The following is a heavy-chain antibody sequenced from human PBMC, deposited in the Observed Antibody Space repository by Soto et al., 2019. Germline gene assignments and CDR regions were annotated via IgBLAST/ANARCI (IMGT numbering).Heavy chain of an antibody. V-gene: IGHV3-23*01. D-gene: IGHD1-26*01. J-gene: IGHJ6*02. CDR2: ISGSGGST. Sequence: GGSLRLSCAASEFTFSNYAMSWVRQAPGKGLEWVSAISGSGGSTYYADSVKGRFTISRDNSKNTLYLQMNSLRAEDTAVYYCAKVSGSSIYYYYGMDVWGQGTTVTVSS. CDR1: EFTFSNYA. CDR3: AKVSGSSIYYYYGMDV.